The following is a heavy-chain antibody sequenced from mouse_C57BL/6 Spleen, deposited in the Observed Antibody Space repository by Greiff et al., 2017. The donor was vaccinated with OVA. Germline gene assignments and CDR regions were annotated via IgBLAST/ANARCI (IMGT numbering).Heavy chain of an antibody. CDR1: GFTFSSSA. CDR3: DRVPGGFGY. D-gene: IGHD1-1*02. J-gene: IGHJ2*01. CDR2: ISDGGSYT. V-gene: IGHV5-4*03. Sequence: EVKVVESGGGLVKPGGSLKLSCAASGFTFSSSAMSWVRQTPEKRLEWVATISDGGSYTYYPDNVKGRFTISRDNAKNNLYLQMSHLKSEDTAMYYCDRVPGGFGYWGQGTTPTVSS.